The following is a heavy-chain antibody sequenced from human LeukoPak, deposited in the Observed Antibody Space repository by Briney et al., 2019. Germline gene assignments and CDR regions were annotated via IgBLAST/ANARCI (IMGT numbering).Heavy chain of an antibody. J-gene: IGHJ5*02. CDR1: GYTFTGYC. CDR3: ARDSYCRGINCYAFDP. D-gene: IGHD2-2*01. V-gene: IGHV1-2*02. Sequence: ASVKVSCKASGYTFTGYCMHWVRQAPGQGLEWMGWINPNSGGTNYAQKFQGRVTMTRDTSITTAYMELSRLRSDDTAVYFCARDSYCRGINCYAFDPWGQGTLVTVSS. CDR2: INPNSGGT.